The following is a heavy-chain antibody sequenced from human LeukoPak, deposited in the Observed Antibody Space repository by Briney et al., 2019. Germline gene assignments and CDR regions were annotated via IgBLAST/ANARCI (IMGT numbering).Heavy chain of an antibody. J-gene: IGHJ4*02. CDR1: GFTVSGNY. CDR3: ARKSASGNYPLDY. D-gene: IGHD3-10*01. CDR2: IYSDDTT. Sequence: GGSLRLSCAVSGFTVSGNYMSWIRQAPGKGLEWVSLIYSDDTTLYADSVKGRFTISRDNAKNTVFLQMSSLRAEDTALYYCARKSASGNYPLDYWGQGTLVTVSS. V-gene: IGHV3-53*01.